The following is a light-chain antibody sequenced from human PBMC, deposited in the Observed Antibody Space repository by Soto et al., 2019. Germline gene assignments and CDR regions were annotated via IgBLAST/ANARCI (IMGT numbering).Light chain of an antibody. CDR2: GNG. J-gene: IGLJ1*01. CDR3: QSYDKRLTAYV. Sequence: QSVLTQPPSVSGAPGQRVTISCSGTSSSIGAGYEVHWYHQLPGTAPKLVVSGNGNRPSGVPDRLSASKSGTSASLAITGRQAEDEGHYYCQSYDKRLTAYVFGTGTKGTVL. CDR1: SSSIGAGYE. V-gene: IGLV1-40*01.